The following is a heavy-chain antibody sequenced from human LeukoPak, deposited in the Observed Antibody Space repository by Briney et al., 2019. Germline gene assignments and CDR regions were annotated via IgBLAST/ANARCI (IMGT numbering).Heavy chain of an antibody. V-gene: IGHV4-38-2*02. CDR2: IFRTGSS. Sequence: SETLSLTCTVSDYSISSGYFWTWIRQPPGKGPEWIGSIFRTGSSYYNPSLKSPVAISVDTSKNQFSLELSSVTAADTAVYYCARDLGLTISDNWFDPWGQGTLVTVSS. J-gene: IGHJ5*02. CDR3: ARDLGLTISDNWFDP. CDR1: DYSISSGYF. D-gene: IGHD3-3*01.